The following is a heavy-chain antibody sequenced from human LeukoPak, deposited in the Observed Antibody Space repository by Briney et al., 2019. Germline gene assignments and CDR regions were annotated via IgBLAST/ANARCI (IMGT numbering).Heavy chain of an antibody. D-gene: IGHD3-10*01. CDR3: TNPYYGSGSYYPFDY. CDR2: IRSKAYGGTT. CDR1: GFTFGDCA. V-gene: IGHV3-49*04. Sequence: GGSLRLSCTASGFTFGDCAMSWVRQAPGKGLEWVGFIRSKAYGGTTEYAASVKGRFTMSRDDSKSIAYLQMNSLKTEDTAVYYCTNPYYGSGSYYPFDYWGQGTLVTVSS. J-gene: IGHJ4*02.